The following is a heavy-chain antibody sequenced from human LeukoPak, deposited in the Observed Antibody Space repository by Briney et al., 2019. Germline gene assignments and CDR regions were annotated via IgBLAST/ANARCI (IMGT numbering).Heavy chain of an antibody. J-gene: IGHJ4*02. CDR3: ASLGDILTGPIDY. CDR1: GYSFTSYW. CDR2: IYPGDSDT. V-gene: IGHV5-51*01. Sequence: GESLRISCKGSGYSFTSYWIGWVRQMPGKGLEWMGIIYPGDSDTRYSPSFQGQVTISADKSVSTAYLQWSSLKASDTAMYYCASLGDILTGPIDYWGQGTLVTVSS. D-gene: IGHD3-9*01.